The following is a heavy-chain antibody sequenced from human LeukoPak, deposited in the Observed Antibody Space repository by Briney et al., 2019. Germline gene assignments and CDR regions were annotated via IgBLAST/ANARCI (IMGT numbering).Heavy chain of an antibody. D-gene: IGHD3-3*01. CDR1: GYTFTSYY. CDR2: INPSGGST. J-gene: IGHJ4*02. V-gene: IGHV1-46*01. Sequence: ASVKVSCKASGYTFTSYYMHWVRQAPGQGLEWMGIINPSGGSTSYAQKFQGRVTMARDTSTSTVYMELSSLRSEDTAVYYCARENTIFGVDYWGQGTLVTVSS. CDR3: ARENTIFGVDY.